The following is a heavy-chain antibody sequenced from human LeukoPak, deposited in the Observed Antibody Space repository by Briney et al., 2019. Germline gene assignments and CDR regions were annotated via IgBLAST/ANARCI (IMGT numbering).Heavy chain of an antibody. Sequence: GASVKVSCKASEYTFTSYYVHWVRQAPGQGLEWMGIINPGGGSTSYAQKFQGRVTMTRDTSTSTVYMELSSLRSEDTAVYYCARGEHGTTWFVDSWGQGTQVAVSS. CDR1: EYTFTSYY. CDR2: INPGGGST. D-gene: IGHD3-10*01. V-gene: IGHV1-46*01. CDR3: ARGEHGTTWFVDS. J-gene: IGHJ4*02.